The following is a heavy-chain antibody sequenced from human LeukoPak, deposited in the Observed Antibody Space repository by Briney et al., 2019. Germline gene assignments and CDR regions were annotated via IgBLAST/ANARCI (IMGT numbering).Heavy chain of an antibody. CDR1: GGSINSHY. J-gene: IGHJ4*02. CDR3: VRRDTGWNYFDY. CDR2: IYYTGKI. Sequence: SETLSLTCAASGGSINSHYWGRIRQPPGKGLQWIGDIYYTGKINYNPSLKSRVTITLDTSKDHLSLNLTSVLAADTAIYYCVRRDTGWNYFDYWGQGILVTVSS. V-gene: IGHV4-59*08. D-gene: IGHD6-19*01.